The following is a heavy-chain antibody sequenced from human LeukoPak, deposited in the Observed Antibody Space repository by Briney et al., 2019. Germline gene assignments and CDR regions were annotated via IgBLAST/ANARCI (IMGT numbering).Heavy chain of an antibody. V-gene: IGHV4-31*03. Sequence: SETLSLTCTVSGGSISSGGYCWRWIRQHPGKGLEWIGYIYYSGSTYYNPSLKSRVTISVDTSKNQFSLKLSSVTAADTAVYYCARGLLFSWFDPWGQGTLVTVSS. CDR1: GGSISSGGYC. D-gene: IGHD2-21*02. J-gene: IGHJ5*02. CDR2: IYYSGST. CDR3: ARGLLFSWFDP.